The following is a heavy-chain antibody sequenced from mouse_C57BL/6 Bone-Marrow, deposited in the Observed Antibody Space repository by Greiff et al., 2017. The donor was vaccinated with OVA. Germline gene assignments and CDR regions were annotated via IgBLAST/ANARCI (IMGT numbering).Heavy chain of an antibody. J-gene: IGHJ2*01. V-gene: IGHV1-42*01. CDR2: INPSTGGT. Sequence: EVKLQESGPELVKPGASVKISCKASGYSFTGYYMNWVKQSPEKSLEWIGEINPSTGGTTYNQKLKAKATLTVDKSSSTAYMQLKSLTSEDSAVYYCASGAYYSNSYYFDYWGQGTTLTVSS. D-gene: IGHD2-5*01. CDR1: GYSFTGYY. CDR3: ASGAYYSNSYYFDY.